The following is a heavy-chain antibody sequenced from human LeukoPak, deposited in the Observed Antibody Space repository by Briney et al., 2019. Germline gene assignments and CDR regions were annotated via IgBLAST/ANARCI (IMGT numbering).Heavy chain of an antibody. J-gene: IGHJ3*02. D-gene: IGHD3-22*01. CDR2: IRYDGGNK. CDR1: GFTFSSYG. V-gene: IGHV3-30*02. CDR3: AKRDLYYDSREDAYDI. Sequence: GGSLRLSCAASGFTFSSYGMHWVRQAPGKGLEWVSFIRYDGGNKYYADSVKGRFTISRDNSKNTLYLQMDSLRAEDTAVYYCAKRDLYYDSREDAYDIWGQGTMVTVSS.